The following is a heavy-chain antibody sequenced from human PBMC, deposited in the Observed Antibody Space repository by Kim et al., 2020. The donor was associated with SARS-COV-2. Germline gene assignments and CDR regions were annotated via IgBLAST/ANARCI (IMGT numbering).Heavy chain of an antibody. J-gene: IGHJ4*02. CDR3: ARDWGYSKGTN. V-gene: IGHV3-11*01. CDR1: GFTFSDYA. D-gene: IGHD6-13*01. CDR2: ISGSSNTI. Sequence: GGSLRLSCAASGFTFSDYAMSWIRQAPGKGLEWVSYISGSSNTIYYADSVKGRFTISRDNANNTLYLQMNSMRAEDTAVYYCARDWGYSKGTNWGQGTLATASP.